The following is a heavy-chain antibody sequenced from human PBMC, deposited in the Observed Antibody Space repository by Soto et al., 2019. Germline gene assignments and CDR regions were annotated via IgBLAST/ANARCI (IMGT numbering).Heavy chain of an antibody. Sequence: GGSLRLSCAASGFTFSSYAMHWVRQAPGKGLEWVAVISYDGSNKYYADSVKGRFTISRDNSKNTLYLQMNSLRAEDTAVYYCARDEDYGGQTFDYWGQGTLVTVSS. D-gene: IGHD4-17*01. CDR3: ARDEDYGGQTFDY. J-gene: IGHJ4*02. CDR1: GFTFSSYA. V-gene: IGHV3-30-3*01. CDR2: ISYDGSNK.